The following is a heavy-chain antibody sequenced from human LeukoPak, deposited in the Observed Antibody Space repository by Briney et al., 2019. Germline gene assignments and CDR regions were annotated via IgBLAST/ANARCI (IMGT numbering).Heavy chain of an antibody. J-gene: IGHJ4*02. CDR3: TTDSTYYASTYREY. CDR1: GFTLNKAW. V-gene: IGHV3-15*01. D-gene: IGHD3-22*01. CDR2: IKSKTDGGTT. Sequence: TGGSLRLSCAASGFTLNKAWMSWVRQAPGKGLEWVGRIKSKTDGGTTDYAAPVKGRFTISRDDSKNTLYLQMNSLKTEDTAVYFCTTDSTYYASTYREYWGQGTLVTVSS.